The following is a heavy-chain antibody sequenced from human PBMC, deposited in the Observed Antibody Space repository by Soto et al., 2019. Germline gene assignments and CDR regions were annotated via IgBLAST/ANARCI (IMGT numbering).Heavy chain of an antibody. D-gene: IGHD2-15*01. CDR3: ARARGYCSGGSCYRGRAFDI. CDR1: GGSISSGGYY. J-gene: IGHJ3*02. Sequence: SETLSLTCTVSGGSISSGGYYWSWIRQHPGKGLEWIGYIYYSGSTYYNPSLKSRVTISVDTSKNQFSLKLSSVTAADTAVYYCARARGYCSGGSCYRGRAFDIWGQGTMVTVSS. V-gene: IGHV4-31*03. CDR2: IYYSGST.